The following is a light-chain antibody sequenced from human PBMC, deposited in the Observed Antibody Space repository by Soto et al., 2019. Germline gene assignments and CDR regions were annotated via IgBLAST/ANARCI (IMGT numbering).Light chain of an antibody. Sequence: EIVLTQSPGTLSLSPGARATLSCRASQSVSSSYLAWYKQKPGQAPRLLIYGASSRATGIPDRFSGSGSGTDFTLTISRLEPEDFAVYDCQQYGSSRTFGQGTKV. CDR3: QQYGSSRT. CDR2: GAS. V-gene: IGKV3-20*01. CDR1: QSVSSSY. J-gene: IGKJ1*01.